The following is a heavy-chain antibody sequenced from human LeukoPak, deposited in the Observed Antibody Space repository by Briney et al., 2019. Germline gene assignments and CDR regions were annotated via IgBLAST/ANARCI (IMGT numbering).Heavy chain of an antibody. CDR1: GYSFSTHW. J-gene: IGHJ4*02. V-gene: IGHV5-51*01. CDR2: IYPADSDT. CDR3: ARLRREYDLLSGFSY. Sequence: GESLKISCEASGYSFSTHWIAWVRQMPAKDREWMGLIYPADSDTRYSPSFQGQVTISADKSLRTAFLQWSSLTASDTAIYYCARLRREYDLLSGFSYWGQGTLVSVSS. D-gene: IGHD3-3*01.